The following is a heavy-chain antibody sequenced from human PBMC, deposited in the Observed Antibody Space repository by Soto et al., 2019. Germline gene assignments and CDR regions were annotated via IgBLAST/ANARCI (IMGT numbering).Heavy chain of an antibody. CDR3: ALGICSGGSCYGGDFDP. CDR2: TYYRSKWYN. D-gene: IGHD2-15*01. J-gene: IGHJ5*02. CDR1: GDSVSSNSAA. V-gene: IGHV6-1*01. Sequence: SQTLSLTCAISGDSVSSNSAAWNWVRQSPSRGLEWLGRTYYRSKWYNDYAVSVKRRITINTDTSKNKFSLQLNSVTPDDTAVYYCALGICSGGSCYGGDFDPWGQGTLVTVSS.